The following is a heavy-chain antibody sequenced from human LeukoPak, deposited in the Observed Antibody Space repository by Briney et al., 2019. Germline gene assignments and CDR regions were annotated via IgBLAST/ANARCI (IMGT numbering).Heavy chain of an antibody. J-gene: IGHJ4*02. Sequence: GGSLRLSCAASGFPFSSYWMHWDRQAPGKGLVWISPINSDGSRTSYADSVKGRFTISRDNAKNTLYLQMNSLRAEDTAVYYCARDLGNDYDFWSGYYTFDYWGQGTLVTVSS. V-gene: IGHV3-74*01. CDR3: ARDLGNDYDFWSGYYTFDY. CDR2: INSDGSRT. CDR1: GFPFSSYW. D-gene: IGHD3-3*01.